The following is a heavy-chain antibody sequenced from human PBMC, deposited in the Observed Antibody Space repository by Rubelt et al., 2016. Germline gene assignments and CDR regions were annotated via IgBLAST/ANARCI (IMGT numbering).Heavy chain of an antibody. CDR3: AREVTVTAAGTKFDY. CDR1: GFSLNTRGMC. V-gene: IGHV2-70*15. J-gene: IGHJ4*02. CDR2: IDWDDDK. D-gene: IGHD6-13*01. Sequence: QVTLRESGPALVKPTQTLTLTCTFSGFSLNTRGMCVTWIRQPPGKALEWLARIDWDDDKYYSTSLKTRLTISKGTSKKQVVLTMTNMDPVDTATYYCAREVTVTAAGTKFDYWGQGSLVTVSS.